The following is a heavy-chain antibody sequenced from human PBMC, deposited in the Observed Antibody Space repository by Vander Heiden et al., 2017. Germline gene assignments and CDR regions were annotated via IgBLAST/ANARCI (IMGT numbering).Heavy chain of an antibody. D-gene: IGHD6-19*01. V-gene: IGHV4-39*01. CDR1: GGSVSNPAYY. CDR2: IYYSGTT. CDR3: ARLAVAGQFDY. J-gene: IGHJ4*02. Sequence: KPSQTLSLTCSVSGGSVSNPAYYWGWVRQPPGKGLEWIGSIYYSGTTYYSPSLKSRITISVDTSKSQFSLKLTSVTAADTAVYYCARLAVAGQFDYWGQGTLVTVSS.